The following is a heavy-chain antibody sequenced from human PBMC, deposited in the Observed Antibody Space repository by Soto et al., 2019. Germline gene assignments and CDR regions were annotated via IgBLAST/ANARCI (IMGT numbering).Heavy chain of an antibody. CDR3: AVAPYGSSSWYGYFQH. J-gene: IGHJ1*01. V-gene: IGHV3-30*03. D-gene: IGHD6-13*01. CDR1: GFTFSSCG. CDR2: ISYDGSNK. Sequence: QVQLVESGGGVVQPGRSLRLSCAASGFTFSSCGMHWVRQAPGKGLEWVAVISYDGSNKYYADSVKGRFTISRDNSKNTLYLQRNSLRAEDTAVYYGAVAPYGSSSWYGYFQHWGQGTLVTVSS.